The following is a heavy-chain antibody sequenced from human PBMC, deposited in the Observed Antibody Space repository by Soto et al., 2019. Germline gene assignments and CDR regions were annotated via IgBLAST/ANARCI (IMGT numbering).Heavy chain of an antibody. J-gene: IGHJ4*02. D-gene: IGHD6-19*01. CDR1: GDSVSSKSAG. CDR2: TYYRSKWYS. CDR3: ARAGQWLFDY. V-gene: IGHV6-1*01. Sequence: SQTLSLTCAISGDSVSSKSAGWNWIRQSPSRGLEWLGRTYYRSKWYSEYAVSVKGRITINPDTSKNQFSLQLNSVTPEDTALYYCARAGQWLFDYWGRGTLVTVSS.